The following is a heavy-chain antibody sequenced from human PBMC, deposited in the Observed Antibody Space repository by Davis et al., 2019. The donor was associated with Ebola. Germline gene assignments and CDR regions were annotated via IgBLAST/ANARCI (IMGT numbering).Heavy chain of an antibody. D-gene: IGHD6-25*01. V-gene: IGHV1-2*06. CDR1: GYTFTDYN. CDR3: ARGDGFFDY. J-gene: IGHJ4*02. CDR2: VILKSGAT. Sequence: ASVKVSCKASGYTFTDYNIHWMRQAPGQGLEWLGRVILKSGATNYAQKFQGRVTITRDTSANTAYMELSSLRLEDTAVFYCARGDGFFDYWGQGTLVTVSS.